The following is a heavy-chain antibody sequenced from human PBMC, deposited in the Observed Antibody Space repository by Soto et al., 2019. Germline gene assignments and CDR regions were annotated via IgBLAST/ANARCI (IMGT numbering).Heavy chain of an antibody. CDR3: ARGNWAAAGEKQPNDKYYYYGMDV. J-gene: IGHJ6*02. V-gene: IGHV3-21*01. Sequence: GGSLRLSCAASGFTFSSYSMNWVRQAPGKGLEWVSSISSSSSYIYYADSGKGRFTISRDNAKNSLYLQMNSLRAEDTAVYYCARGNWAAAGEKQPNDKYYYYGMDVWGQGTTVTVSS. CDR2: ISSSSSYI. D-gene: IGHD6-13*01. CDR1: GFTFSSYS.